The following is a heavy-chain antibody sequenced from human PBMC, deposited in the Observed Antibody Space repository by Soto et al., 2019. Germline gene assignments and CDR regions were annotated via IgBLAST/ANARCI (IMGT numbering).Heavy chain of an antibody. CDR1: GGSISGYY. J-gene: IGHJ4*02. CDR3: EGRWGNTFDF. D-gene: IGHD7-27*01. V-gene: IGHV4-59*08. Sequence: SETLSLTCTVSGGSISGYYWSWIRQPPGKGLEWIGYIYYTGITSYNPSLKSRVTMSVDTYKNQFSLKLSSVTAADTAVYYCEGRWGNTFDFCGQGSLVTGSS. CDR2: IYYTGIT.